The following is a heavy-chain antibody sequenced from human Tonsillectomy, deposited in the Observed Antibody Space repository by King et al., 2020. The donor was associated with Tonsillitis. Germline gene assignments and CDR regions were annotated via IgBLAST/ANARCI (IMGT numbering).Heavy chain of an antibody. CDR3: ARPLGGWGLMDY. CDR1: GFTFSSYW. CDR2: IKQDGSHK. D-gene: IGHD1-26*01. Sequence: VQLVESGGDLVQPGGSLRLSCAASGFTFSSYWMSWVRQAPGKGLEWVATIKQDGSHKNYMDSVRGRFTISRDNAKNSLVLQMNSLRVEDTAVYYCARPLGGWGLMDYWGQGTLVTVSS. J-gene: IGHJ4*02. V-gene: IGHV3-7*01.